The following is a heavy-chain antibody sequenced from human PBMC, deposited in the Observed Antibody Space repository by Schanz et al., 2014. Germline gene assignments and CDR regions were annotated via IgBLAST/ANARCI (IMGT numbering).Heavy chain of an antibody. CDR2: ITGSGSKT. J-gene: IGHJ4*02. D-gene: IGHD6-13*01. V-gene: IGHV3-23*01. CDR1: GFVFRTFA. Sequence: EVQLLESGGTVVQPGGSLRVSCAASGFVFRTFAMYWVRQAPGKGLEWVSAITGSGSKTYYADSVKGRFTFARDNSKNTLLLQTDSLGVDNAAVYYCMAMGKKTSRYFDHWGQGTLVTVSS. CDR3: MAMGKKTSRYFDH.